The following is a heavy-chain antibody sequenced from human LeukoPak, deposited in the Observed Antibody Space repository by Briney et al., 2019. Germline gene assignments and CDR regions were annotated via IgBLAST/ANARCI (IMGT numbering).Heavy chain of an antibody. J-gene: IGHJ4*02. CDR3: ATTDYYDSSGYSH. Sequence: SETLSLTCAVYGGSFSGYYWSWIRQPPGKGLEWIGEINHSGSTNYNPSLKSRVTISVDTSKNQFSLKLSSVTAADTAVYYCATTDYYDSSGYSHWGQGTLVTVSS. CDR1: GGSFSGYY. CDR2: INHSGST. V-gene: IGHV4-34*01. D-gene: IGHD3-22*01.